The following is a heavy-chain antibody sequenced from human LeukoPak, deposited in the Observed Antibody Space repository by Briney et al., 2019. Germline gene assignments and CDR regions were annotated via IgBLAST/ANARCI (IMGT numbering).Heavy chain of an antibody. Sequence: PVKVSCKASGGTFSSYAISWVRQAPGQGLEWMGGIIPIFGTANYAQKFQGRVTITADESTSTAYMELSSLRSEDTAVYYCATKELRPNTIDYWGQGTLVTVSS. CDR1: GGTFSSYA. J-gene: IGHJ4*02. CDR3: ATKELRPNTIDY. D-gene: IGHD1-7*01. CDR2: IIPIFGTA. V-gene: IGHV1-69*13.